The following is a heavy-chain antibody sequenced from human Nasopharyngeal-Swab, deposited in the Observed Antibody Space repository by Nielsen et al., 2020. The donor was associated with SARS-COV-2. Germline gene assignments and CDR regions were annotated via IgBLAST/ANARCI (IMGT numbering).Heavy chain of an antibody. Sequence: GGSLRLSCVASGFTFDDYAMHWVRQVPGTGLEWVSGLSWNSGSIGYADSVKGRFTISRDNAKKSLYLQMNSLRPEDTALYYCARDMSSSWYYYFGMDVWGQGTTVTVSS. J-gene: IGHJ6*02. CDR1: GFTFDDYA. CDR3: ARDMSSSWYYYFGMDV. CDR2: LSWNSGSI. V-gene: IGHV3-9*01. D-gene: IGHD6-13*01.